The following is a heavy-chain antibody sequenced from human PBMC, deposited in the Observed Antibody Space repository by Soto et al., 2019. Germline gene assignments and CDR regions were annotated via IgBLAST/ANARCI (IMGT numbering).Heavy chain of an antibody. D-gene: IGHD2-21*02. Sequence: QVQLQESGPGLVKPSETLSLTCTVSGGCISNYYWSWIRQPPGKGLEWIAYIYYSGSTNYNPSLKSRVIISVDTSKNQFSLKLSSVTTADTAVYHCARTLATGNLDYWGQGTLVTVSS. CDR1: GGCISNYY. J-gene: IGHJ4*02. V-gene: IGHV4-59*01. CDR2: IYYSGST. CDR3: ARTLATGNLDY.